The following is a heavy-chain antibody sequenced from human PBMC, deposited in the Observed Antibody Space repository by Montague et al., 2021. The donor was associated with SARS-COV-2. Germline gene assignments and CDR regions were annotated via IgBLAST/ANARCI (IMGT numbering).Heavy chain of an antibody. CDR2: IYTSGST. Sequence: TLSLTCTVSGGSISSGSYYWSWIRQPAGEGLEWIGRIYTSGSTNYNPSLKSRVTISVDTSKNQFSLKLSSVTAADTAVYYCASPSWLRSAFDIWGQGTMVTVSS. V-gene: IGHV4-61*02. D-gene: IGHD5-12*01. J-gene: IGHJ3*02. CDR1: GGSISSGSYY. CDR3: ASPSWLRSAFDI.